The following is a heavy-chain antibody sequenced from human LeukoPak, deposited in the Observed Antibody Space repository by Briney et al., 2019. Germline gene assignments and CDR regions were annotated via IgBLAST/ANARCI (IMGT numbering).Heavy chain of an antibody. J-gene: IGHJ4*02. CDR2: IYYTGTT. Sequence: SETLSLTCTVSRGSISTYYWNWIRQPPGKGLEWIGYIYYTGTTDYNPSLKSRVTMSVDTSKNQFSLKLSSVTAADTAVYYCARVTERWLQPLAYWGQGTLVTVSS. CDR1: RGSISTYY. V-gene: IGHV4-59*12. D-gene: IGHD5-24*01. CDR3: ARVTERWLQPLAY.